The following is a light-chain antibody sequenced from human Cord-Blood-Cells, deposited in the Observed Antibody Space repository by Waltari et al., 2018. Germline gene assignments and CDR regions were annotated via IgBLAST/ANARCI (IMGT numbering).Light chain of an antibody. CDR3: CSYAGSSTWV. CDR2: EVS. Sequence: QSALTQPASVSGSPGQSITISCTGTSSDGGSYNLVSWYQQHPGKAPKLMIYEVSKRPSGVSHRFSGSKSGNTASLTISGLQAEDEADYYCCSYAGSSTWVFGGGTKLTVL. CDR1: SSDGGSYNL. J-gene: IGLJ3*02. V-gene: IGLV2-23*02.